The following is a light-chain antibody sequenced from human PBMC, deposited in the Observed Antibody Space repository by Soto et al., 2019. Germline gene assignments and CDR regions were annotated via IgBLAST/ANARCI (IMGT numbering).Light chain of an antibody. Sequence: QPASVSGSPGQSFTISCTGTSSDVGAYHSVSWYQQHPGKAPKLNIFDVSNRPSGVSNRFSGSKSGNTASLTISGLQAEDEADYYCSSFTDTGTVMFGGGTKLTVL. CDR1: SSDVGAYHS. J-gene: IGLJ3*02. CDR2: DVS. V-gene: IGLV2-14*03. CDR3: SSFTDTGTVM.